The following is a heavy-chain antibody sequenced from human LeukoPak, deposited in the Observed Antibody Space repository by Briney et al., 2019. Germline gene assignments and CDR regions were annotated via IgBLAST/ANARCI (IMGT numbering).Heavy chain of an antibody. CDR3: ARAGGGTGWYENTFDI. CDR2: FRRPGGDK. Sequence: GGSLRLSCEASGFNIGDHYMSWIRQAPGRGPEWLSYFRRPGGDKYNADSVKGRFTISRDNVKNSVYLQMNALRAEDTAVYYCARAGGGTGWYENTFDIWGQGTVVTVSS. D-gene: IGHD6-19*01. CDR1: GFNIGDHY. V-gene: IGHV3-11*01. J-gene: IGHJ3*02.